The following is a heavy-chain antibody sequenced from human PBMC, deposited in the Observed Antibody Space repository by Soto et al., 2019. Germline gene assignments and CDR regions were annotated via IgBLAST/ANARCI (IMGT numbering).Heavy chain of an antibody. CDR1: GYTFTSYY. CDR2: INPSGGST. CDR3: ARARYDSSSWYYYGMDV. Sequence: ASVKVSCKASGYTFTSYYMHWVRQAPGQGLEWMGIINPSGGSTSYAQKFQGRVTMTRDTSTSTVYMELSSLRSEDTAVYYCARARYDSSSWYYYGMDVWGQGTTVTVSS. J-gene: IGHJ6*02. D-gene: IGHD6-13*01. V-gene: IGHV1-46*01.